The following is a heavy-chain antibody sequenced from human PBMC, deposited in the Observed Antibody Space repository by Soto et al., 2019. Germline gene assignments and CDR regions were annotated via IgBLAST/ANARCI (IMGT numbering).Heavy chain of an antibody. J-gene: IGHJ5*02. CDR2: ISYDGSNK. CDR1: GFTFSSYA. D-gene: IGHD2-2*01. Sequence: GGSLRLSCAASGFTFSSYAMHWVRQAPGKGLEWVAVISYDGSNKYYADSVKGRFTISRDNSKNTLYLQMNSLRAEDTAVYYCARDSHPRRYGSSTSCYSNWFDPWGQGTLVTVSS. CDR3: ARDSHPRRYGSSTSCYSNWFDP. V-gene: IGHV3-30-3*01.